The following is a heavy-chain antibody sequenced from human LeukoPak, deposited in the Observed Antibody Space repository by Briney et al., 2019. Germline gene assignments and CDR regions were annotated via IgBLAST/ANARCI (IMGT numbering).Heavy chain of an antibody. CDR3: ARDAGGVVPTTLVY. CDR2: ISGSGDST. J-gene: IGHJ4*02. D-gene: IGHD4/OR15-4a*01. V-gene: IGHV3-23*01. Sequence: GGSLRLSCVVSRLTFSSYSMSWVRQAPGKGLGWVSAISGSGDSTYYADSVKGRFTISRDNSKNTLYLQMNSLRVEDTAVYYCARDAGGVVPTTLVYWGQGTLVTVSS. CDR1: RLTFSSYS.